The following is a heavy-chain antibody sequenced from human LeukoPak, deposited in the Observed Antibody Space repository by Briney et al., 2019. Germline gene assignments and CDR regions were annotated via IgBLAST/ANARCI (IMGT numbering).Heavy chain of an antibody. Sequence: GRSLRLSCAASGFTFSSYAMSCVGQAPGKGVEWFSGLSGSGDSTYYADSVKGRFTISRDNSKNTLYLQMNSLRAEDTAVYYCAKDPAGYSYGPYAFDIWGQGTMVTVSS. CDR1: GFTFSSYA. CDR2: LSGSGDST. D-gene: IGHD5-18*01. V-gene: IGHV3-23*01. CDR3: AKDPAGYSYGPYAFDI. J-gene: IGHJ3*02.